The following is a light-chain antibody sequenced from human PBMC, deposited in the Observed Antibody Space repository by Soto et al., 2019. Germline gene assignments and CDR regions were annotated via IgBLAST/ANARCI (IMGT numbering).Light chain of an antibody. V-gene: IGLV2-8*01. CDR1: SSDVGGYNY. CDR3: SSYAGSNNLNV. J-gene: IGLJ1*01. CDR2: EVS. Sequence: QLVLTQPPSASGSPGQSVTISCTGTSSDVGGYNYVSWYQQHPGKAPKLMIYEVSKRPSGVPDRFSGSKSGNTASLTVSGLQAEDEADYYCSSYAGSNNLNVFGTGTKQTVL.